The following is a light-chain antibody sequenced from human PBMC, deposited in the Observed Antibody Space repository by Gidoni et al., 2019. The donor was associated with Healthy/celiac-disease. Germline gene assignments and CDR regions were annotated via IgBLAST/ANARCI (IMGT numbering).Light chain of an antibody. Sequence: DIQMTQSPSSLSASVGDRVTIICRASQSISSYLNWYQQKPGKAPKLLIYAASSLQSGVPSRFSGSGSGTDITLTISSLQPEDFATYYCQQSYSTPLTFGGGTKVEIK. CDR2: AAS. CDR1: QSISSY. CDR3: QQSYSTPLT. J-gene: IGKJ4*01. V-gene: IGKV1-39*01.